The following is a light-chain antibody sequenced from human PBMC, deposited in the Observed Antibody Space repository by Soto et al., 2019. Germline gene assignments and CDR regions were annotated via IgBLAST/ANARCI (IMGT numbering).Light chain of an antibody. CDR3: QQRSNWPPT. CDR1: QSVSSY. J-gene: IGKJ5*01. Sequence: ESVLTQSPATLSLSPGERATLSCRASQSVSSYLAWYQQKPGQAPRLLIYDASNRATGIPARFSGSGSGTDFTLNLRSLETEDFAVYYCQQRSNWPPTFGQGKRREIK. V-gene: IGKV3-11*01. CDR2: DAS.